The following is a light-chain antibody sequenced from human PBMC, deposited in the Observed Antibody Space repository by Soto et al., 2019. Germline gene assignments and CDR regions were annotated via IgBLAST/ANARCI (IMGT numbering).Light chain of an antibody. Sequence: QSVLTQPASVSGSPGQSITISCTGTTTDVGSYNLVSWYQQHPGRAPKLMIYEVSRRPSGVSNRFSGSKSGNTASLTISGLQAEDEADYYCGSWAGSNTFYFFGTGTKLTVL. J-gene: IGLJ1*01. CDR2: EVS. CDR3: GSWAGSNTFYF. CDR1: TTDVGSYNL. V-gene: IGLV2-23*02.